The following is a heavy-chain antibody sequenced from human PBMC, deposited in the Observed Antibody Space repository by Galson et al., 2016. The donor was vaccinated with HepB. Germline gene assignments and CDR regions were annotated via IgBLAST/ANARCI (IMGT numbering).Heavy chain of an antibody. Sequence: SETLSLTCAVSGGSVSSSDWWTWVRQPPGKGLEWIGEIYHSGLTNYNPSLKSRVTISIDTSKNQFSLNLSSVIAADTAVYYCASGTYSHAFNLWGQGTLVTVSS. V-gene: IGHV4-4*02. CDR3: ASGTYSHAFNL. J-gene: IGHJ3*01. CDR2: IYHSGLT. D-gene: IGHD1-26*01. CDR1: GGSVSSSDW.